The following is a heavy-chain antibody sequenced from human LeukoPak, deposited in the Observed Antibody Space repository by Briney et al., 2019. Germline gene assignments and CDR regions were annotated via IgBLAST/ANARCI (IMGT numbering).Heavy chain of an antibody. CDR3: ARRAYYYGSGSYFSFDY. J-gene: IGHJ4*02. D-gene: IGHD3-10*01. CDR1: GYSFTSYL. V-gene: IGHV5-51*01. Sequence: GESLMISCTGSGYSFTSYLICWVRQMRGRGVEWMGISCPGDSDTRYSPSFQCQVSISADKSISTAYLQWSSLKASDTAMYYCARRAYYYGSGSYFSFDYWGQGTLVTVSS. CDR2: SCPGDSDT.